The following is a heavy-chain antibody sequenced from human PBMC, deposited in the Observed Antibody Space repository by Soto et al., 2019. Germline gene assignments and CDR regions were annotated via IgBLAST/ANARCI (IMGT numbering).Heavy chain of an antibody. CDR1: GFTFSSYA. Sequence: GGSLRLSCAASGFTFSSYAMSWVRQAPGKGLEWVSAISGSGGSTYYADSVKGRFTISRDNSKNTLCLQMNGLRAEERAVEYYASSSSNLGELVGAFDIWGQGTMVTVSS. D-gene: IGHD3-16*01. J-gene: IGHJ3*02. CDR2: ISGSGGST. V-gene: IGHV3-23*01. CDR3: ASSSSNLGELVGAFDI.